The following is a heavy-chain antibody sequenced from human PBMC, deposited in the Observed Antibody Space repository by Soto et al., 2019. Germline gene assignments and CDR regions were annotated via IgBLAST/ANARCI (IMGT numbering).Heavy chain of an antibody. CDR1: GGSFSGYY. V-gene: IGHV4-34*01. Sequence: QVQLQQWGAGLLKPSETLSLTCAVYGGSFSGYYWTWIRQPPGTGLEWIGEINHSGSTNYNPSLKSRVTIEADPSKNQFSLKLTSVTAADTAVYYCARDKITGLFDYWGQGTLVTVSS. CDR3: ARDKITGLFDY. J-gene: IGHJ4*02. D-gene: IGHD2-8*02. CDR2: INHSGST.